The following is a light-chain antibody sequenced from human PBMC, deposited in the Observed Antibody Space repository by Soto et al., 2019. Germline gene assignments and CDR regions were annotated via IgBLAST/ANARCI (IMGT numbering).Light chain of an antibody. CDR3: CSYAGSSTFEV. CDR2: EGS. CDR1: SSDVGSYNL. Sequence: QSVLTQPASVSGSPGQSITISCTGTSSDVGSYNLVSWYQRHPGKAPKLMIYEGSKRPSGVSNRFSGSKSGNTASLTISGLQAEDEADYYCCSYAGSSTFEVFGTGTKLTVL. J-gene: IGLJ1*01. V-gene: IGLV2-23*03.